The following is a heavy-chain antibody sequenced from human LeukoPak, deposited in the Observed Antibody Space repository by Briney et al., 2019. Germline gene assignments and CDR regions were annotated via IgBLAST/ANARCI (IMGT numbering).Heavy chain of an antibody. CDR3: ARGPYSYDSSGAFDI. D-gene: IGHD3-22*01. CDR1: GGSTSSTSYY. J-gene: IGHJ3*02. CDR2: ISSSGST. V-gene: IGHV4-39*07. Sequence: SETLSLTCSVSGGSTSSTSYYWGWIRQPPGQGLEWIGRISSSGSTNYNPSLKSRVTISVDTSKNQFSLKLSSVTAADTAVYFCARGPYSYDSSGAFDIWGQGTMVTVSS.